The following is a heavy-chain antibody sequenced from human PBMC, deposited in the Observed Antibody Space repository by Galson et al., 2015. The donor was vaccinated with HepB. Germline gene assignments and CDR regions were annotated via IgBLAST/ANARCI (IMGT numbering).Heavy chain of an antibody. Sequence: SVKVSCKVSGYTFTDYYMHWVQQATGQGLEWMGWMNPNSGNTGYAQKFQGRVTMTRNTSISTAYMELSSLRSEDTAVYYCARGRGYYDSSGYYYGSAYWGQGTLVTVSS. J-gene: IGHJ4*02. D-gene: IGHD3-22*01. V-gene: IGHV1-8*02. CDR2: MNPNSGNT. CDR1: GYTFTDYY. CDR3: ARGRGYYDSSGYYYGSAY.